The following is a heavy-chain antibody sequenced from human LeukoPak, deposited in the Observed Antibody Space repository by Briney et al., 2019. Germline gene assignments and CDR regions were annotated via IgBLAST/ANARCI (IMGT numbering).Heavy chain of an antibody. J-gene: IGHJ4*02. Sequence: PGGSLRLSCAASGFTFSSYAMHWVRQAPGKGLEWVAVIWYDGSNKYYADSVKGRFTISRDNSKNTLYLQMNSLRAEDTAVYYCARDIALNWNDGPGRFWGQGTLVTVSS. CDR2: IWYDGSNK. CDR3: ARDIALNWNDGPGRF. D-gene: IGHD1-1*01. V-gene: IGHV3-33*08. CDR1: GFTFSSYA.